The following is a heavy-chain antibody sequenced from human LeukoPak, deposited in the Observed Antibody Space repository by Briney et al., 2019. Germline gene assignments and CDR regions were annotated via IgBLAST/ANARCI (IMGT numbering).Heavy chain of an antibody. CDR3: AKGIGGYTYGYDY. CDR1: GFTFSSYA. Sequence: GGSLRLSCAASGFTFSSYAMSWVRQAPGKGLEWVSAISGNGDSTYYADSVKGRFTISRDNSRNTLYLQINSLRAEDTAVYYCAKGIGGYTYGYDYWGQGTLVTVSS. J-gene: IGHJ4*02. D-gene: IGHD5-18*01. CDR2: ISGNGDST. V-gene: IGHV3-23*01.